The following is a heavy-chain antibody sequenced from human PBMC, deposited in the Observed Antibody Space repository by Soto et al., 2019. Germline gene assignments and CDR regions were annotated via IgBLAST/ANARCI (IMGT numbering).Heavy chain of an antibody. CDR3: AHLSSSWYPFDY. D-gene: IGHD6-13*01. CDR2: IYWDDDK. CDR1: GFSLSTSGVG. J-gene: IGHJ4*02. Sequence: QMTLKESGPTLVKPTQTLTLTCTFSGFSLSTSGVGVGWIRQPPVKALEWLALIYWDDDKRYSPSLKSRLTITKDTSKNQVVLTMTNMDPVDTATYYCAHLSSSWYPFDYWGQGTLVTVSS. V-gene: IGHV2-5*02.